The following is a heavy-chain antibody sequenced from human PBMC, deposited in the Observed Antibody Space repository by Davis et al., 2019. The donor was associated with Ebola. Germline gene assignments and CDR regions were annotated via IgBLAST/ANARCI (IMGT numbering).Heavy chain of an antibody. V-gene: IGHV4-34*01. Sequence: SETLSLTCAVYGGSFSGYYWSWIRQPPGKGLEWIGEINHSGSTNYNPSLKSRVTISVDTSKNQFSLKLSSVTAADTAVYYCARTTRGSGWFLDYWGQGTLVTVSS. D-gene: IGHD6-19*01. J-gene: IGHJ4*02. CDR2: INHSGST. CDR3: ARTTRGSGWFLDY. CDR1: GGSFSGYY.